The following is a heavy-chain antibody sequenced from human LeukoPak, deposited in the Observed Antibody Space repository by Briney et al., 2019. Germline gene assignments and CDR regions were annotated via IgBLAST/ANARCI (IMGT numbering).Heavy chain of an antibody. D-gene: IGHD4-11*01. CDR2: IKQDGSEK. CDR3: ARDRGNYGAFDI. J-gene: IGHJ3*02. V-gene: IGHV3-7*01. Sequence: GGSLRLSCAASGFTFSNYWMSWVRQAPGKGLEWVANIKQDGSEKYYVDSVKGRFTISRDSAKNTLYLQMNSLRAEDTAVYYCARDRGNYGAFDIWGQGTMVTVSS. CDR1: GFTFSNYW.